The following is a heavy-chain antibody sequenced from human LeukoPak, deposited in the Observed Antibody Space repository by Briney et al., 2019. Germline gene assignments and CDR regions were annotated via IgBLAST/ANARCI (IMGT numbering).Heavy chain of an antibody. Sequence: PSETLSLTCTVSGGSISSSSYYWGWIRQPPGKGLEWIGSIFYCGNTYYNPSLKSRVTISVDTSKNHFSLKLSSVTSADTAVYYCARRSSGGGLFDYWGQGTLVTVSS. CDR1: GGSISSSSYY. CDR2: IFYCGNT. D-gene: IGHD6-19*01. V-gene: IGHV4-39*02. CDR3: ARRSSGGGLFDY. J-gene: IGHJ4*02.